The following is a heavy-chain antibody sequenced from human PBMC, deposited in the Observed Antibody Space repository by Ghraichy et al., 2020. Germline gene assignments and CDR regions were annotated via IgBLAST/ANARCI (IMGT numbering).Heavy chain of an antibody. J-gene: IGHJ3*02. CDR2: IYPGDSDT. Sequence: GESLNISCKGSGYSFTSYWIGWVRQMPGKGLEWMGIIYPGDSDTRYSPSFQGQVTISADKSISTAYLQWSSLKASDTAMYYCASPRGATTYAFDIWGQGTMVTVSS. D-gene: IGHD1-26*01. CDR1: GYSFTSYW. CDR3: ASPRGATTYAFDI. V-gene: IGHV5-51*01.